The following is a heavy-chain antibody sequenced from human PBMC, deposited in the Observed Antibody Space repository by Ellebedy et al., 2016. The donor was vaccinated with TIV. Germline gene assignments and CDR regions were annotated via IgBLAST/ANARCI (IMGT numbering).Heavy chain of an antibody. CDR1: GFTVSSNY. J-gene: IGHJ6*03. CDR2: IYSGGST. Sequence: GGSLRLXXAASGFTVSSNYMSWVRQAPGKGLEWVSVIYSGGSTYYADSVKGRFTISRDNSKNTLYLQMNSLRAEDTAVYYCARLNYYYYMDVWGKGTTVTVSS. V-gene: IGHV3-53*01. CDR3: ARLNYYYYMDV. D-gene: IGHD3-16*01.